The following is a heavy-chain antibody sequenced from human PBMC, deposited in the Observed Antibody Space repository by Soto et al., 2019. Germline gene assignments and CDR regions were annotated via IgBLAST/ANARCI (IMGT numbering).Heavy chain of an antibody. Sequence: SETLSLTCAVYGGSFSGYYWSWIRQPPGKGLEWIGEINHSGSTNYNPSLKSRVTISVDTSKNQFSLKLSSVTAADTAVYYCARDRYYDSSGRPGETPYFQHWGQGTLVTVSS. D-gene: IGHD3-22*01. CDR2: INHSGST. CDR1: GGSFSGYY. CDR3: ARDRYYDSSGRPGETPYFQH. J-gene: IGHJ1*01. V-gene: IGHV4-34*01.